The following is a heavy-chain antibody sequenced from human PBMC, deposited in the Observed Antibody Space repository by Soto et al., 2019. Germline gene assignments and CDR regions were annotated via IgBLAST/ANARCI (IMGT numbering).Heavy chain of an antibody. D-gene: IGHD5-18*01. V-gene: IGHV4-30-4*01. CDR3: AGEYSSGYYGMDV. CDR1: GVSITGGDYY. CDR2: IFYSGAT. Sequence: PSETLSLTCTVSGVSITGGDYYWSWIRQAPGKGLEWIGNIFYSGATSYNPSLESRVTISLDRSKNQFSLKLSSVTAADTAVYYCAGEYSSGYYGMDVWGQGTTVTVSS. J-gene: IGHJ6*02.